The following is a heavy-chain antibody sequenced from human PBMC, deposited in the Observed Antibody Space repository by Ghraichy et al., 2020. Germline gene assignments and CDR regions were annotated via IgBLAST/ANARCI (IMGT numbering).Heavy chain of an antibody. D-gene: IGHD2-15*01. V-gene: IGHV1-18*01. CDR1: GYTFTSYG. Sequence: ASVKVSCKASGYTFTSYGISWVRQAPGQGLEWMGWISAYNGNTNYAQKLQGRVTMTTDTSTSTAYMELRSLRSDDTAVYYCARDVVVAATSRSGMDVWGQGTTVTVSS. J-gene: IGHJ6*02. CDR3: ARDVVVAATSRSGMDV. CDR2: ISAYNGNT.